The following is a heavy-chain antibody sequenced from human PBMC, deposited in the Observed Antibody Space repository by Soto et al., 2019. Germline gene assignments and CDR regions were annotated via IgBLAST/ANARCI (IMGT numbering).Heavy chain of an antibody. J-gene: IGHJ6*03. V-gene: IGHV4-59*01. CDR2: TDDTGST. Sequence: SETLSLTRPVSGDSISSSYWNSIRQTPGKGLEWIGYTDDTGSTNYIPSLKSRVTISVDMSKNQYSLKLSSVTAADTAVYYCARGVLEWLLRDSYYYYMDVWGKGTTVTVSS. CDR3: ARGVLEWLLRDSYYYYMDV. D-gene: IGHD3-3*01. CDR1: GDSISSSY.